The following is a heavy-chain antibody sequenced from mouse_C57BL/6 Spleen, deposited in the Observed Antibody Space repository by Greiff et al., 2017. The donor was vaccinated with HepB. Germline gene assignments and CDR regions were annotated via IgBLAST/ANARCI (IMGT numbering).Heavy chain of an antibody. CDR2: IDPSDSET. V-gene: IGHV1-52*01. Sequence: QVQLKQPGAELVRPGSSVKLSCKASGYTFTSYWMHWVKQRPIQGLEWIGNIDPSDSETHYNQKFKDKATLTVDKSSSTAYMQLSSLTSEDSAVYYCARSKRDAMDYWGQGTSVTVSS. CDR3: ARSKRDAMDY. CDR1: GYTFTSYW. J-gene: IGHJ4*01.